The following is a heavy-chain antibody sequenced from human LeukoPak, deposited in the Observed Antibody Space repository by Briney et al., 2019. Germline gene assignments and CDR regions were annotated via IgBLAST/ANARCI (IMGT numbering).Heavy chain of an antibody. J-gene: IGHJ6*03. Sequence: PGGTLRLSCAASGFTLRSSDMNWIRQAPGKGLEWVSAISGSVGGTTYYANSVKGRFTISRDNSKNSLYLQMNSLRAEDTAVYYCARVTYFHYMDVWGKGTTVTVSS. D-gene: IGHD3-9*01. CDR3: ARVTYFHYMDV. CDR2: ISGSVGGTT. V-gene: IGHV3-23*01. CDR1: GFTLRSSD.